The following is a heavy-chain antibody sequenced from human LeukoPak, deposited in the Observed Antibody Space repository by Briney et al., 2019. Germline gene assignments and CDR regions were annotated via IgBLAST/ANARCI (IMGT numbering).Heavy chain of an antibody. CDR2: ISAYNCNT. CDR1: GYTFTIYW. D-gene: IGHD1-1*01. CDR3: ARGGNVFGGMDV. J-gene: IGHJ6*04. V-gene: IGHV1-18*04. Sequence: GASVKVACKASGYTFTIYWIIWLLHAPGQGLEWMGWISAYNCNTNYAQKLQGRVTMNTDTSTSTVYMELRSLRSDDTAVYYCARGGNVFGGMDVWGKGTTVTVSS.